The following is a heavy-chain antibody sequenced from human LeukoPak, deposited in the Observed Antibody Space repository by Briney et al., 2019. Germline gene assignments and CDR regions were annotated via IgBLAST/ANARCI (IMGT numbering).Heavy chain of an antibody. J-gene: IGHJ4*02. D-gene: IGHD4-17*01. Sequence: GGSLRLSCAASGFTFSSYGMHWVRQAPGKGLEWVAVISYDGSNKYCADSVKGRFTISRDNSKNTLYLQMNSLRAEDTAVYYCAKGIYGDYGFDYWGQGTLVTVSS. V-gene: IGHV3-30*18. CDR2: ISYDGSNK. CDR3: AKGIYGDYGFDY. CDR1: GFTFSSYG.